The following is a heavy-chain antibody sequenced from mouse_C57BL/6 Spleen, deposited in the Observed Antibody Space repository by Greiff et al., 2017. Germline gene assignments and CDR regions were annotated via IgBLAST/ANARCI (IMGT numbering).Heavy chain of an antibody. D-gene: IGHD2-1*01. J-gene: IGHJ3*01. CDR3: ARKGVDYYGNYAWFAY. Sequence: VQLQQSGAELVKPGASVKMSCKASGYTFTSYWITWVKQRPGQGLEWIGDIYPGSGSTNYNEKFKSKATLTVDTSSSTAYMQLSSLPSEDSAVYYCARKGVDYYGNYAWFAYWGQGTLVTVSA. CDR1: GYTFTSYW. V-gene: IGHV1-55*01. CDR2: IYPGSGST.